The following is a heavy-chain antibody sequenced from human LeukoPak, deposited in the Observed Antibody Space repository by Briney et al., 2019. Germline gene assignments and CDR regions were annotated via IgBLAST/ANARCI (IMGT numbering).Heavy chain of an antibody. CDR3: GGRFGELLS. J-gene: IGHJ5*02. CDR1: GYSISSGYY. CDR2: IYHNGLT. V-gene: IGHV4-38-2*02. D-gene: IGHD3-10*01. Sequence: SETLSLTCTVSGYSISSGYYWGWIRQPPGKGLEWIGSIYHNGLTFYNASLKSRVTLSVDTSKNQFSLKLSSVYYCARDQVSLGGRFGELLSWGQGTLVTVSS.